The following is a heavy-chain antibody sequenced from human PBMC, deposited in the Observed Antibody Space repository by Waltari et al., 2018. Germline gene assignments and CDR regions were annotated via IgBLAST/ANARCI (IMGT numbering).Heavy chain of an antibody. J-gene: IGHJ1*01. CDR1: GFTFSSYA. CDR2: IIPIFGTA. D-gene: IGHD2-15*01. CDR3: ATRLCSGGSCYRDREYFQH. Sequence: QVQLVESGGGVVQPGRSLRLSCAASGFTFSSYAISWVRQAPGQGLEWMGGIIPIFGTANYAQKFQGRVTITTDESTSTAYMELSSLRSEDTAVYYCATRLCSGGSCYRDREYFQHWGQGTLVTVSS. V-gene: IGHV1-69*01.